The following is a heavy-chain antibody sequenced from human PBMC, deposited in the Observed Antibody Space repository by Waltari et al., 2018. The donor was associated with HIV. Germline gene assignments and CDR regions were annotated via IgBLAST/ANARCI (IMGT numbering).Heavy chain of an antibody. Sequence: EVQLVEFGGNLTRPGGSLRLSCVGSGFIVSDNYMSWVRQAPGKGPEWVSVIYPNGNNLYGGSVKGRFTIFRDNSKNTLYLQMNTRRVDDTAVYYCARMQSYYSSEQSRYFYFGMDVWGKGTTVTVSS. CDR1: GFIVSDNY. CDR2: IYPNGNN. J-gene: IGHJ6*04. CDR3: ARMQSYYSSEQSRYFYFGMDV. V-gene: IGHV3-53*01. D-gene: IGHD1-26*01.